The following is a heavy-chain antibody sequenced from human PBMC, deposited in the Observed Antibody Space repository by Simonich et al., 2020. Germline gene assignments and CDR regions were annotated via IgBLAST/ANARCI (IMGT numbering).Heavy chain of an antibody. CDR2: LRRRSRYI. J-gene: IGHJ4*02. D-gene: IGHD7-27*01. CDR1: GFPFSSDS. CDR3: ARDRGTGVPMDY. Sequence: EVQLVESGGGLVKPGGSLRLSCAASGFPFSSDSMNWVRRAPGKGLYGGPSLRRRSRYIYYADSGKGRFTISRDNAKNSLYLQMNSLRAEDTAVYYCARDRGTGVPMDYWGQGTLVTVSS. V-gene: IGHV3-21*01.